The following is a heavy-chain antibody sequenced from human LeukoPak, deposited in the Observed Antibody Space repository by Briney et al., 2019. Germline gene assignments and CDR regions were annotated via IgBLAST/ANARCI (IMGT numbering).Heavy chain of an antibody. CDR1: GGSFSGYY. CDR2: INHSGST. J-gene: IGHJ5*02. V-gene: IGHV4-34*01. Sequence: SSETLSLTCAVYGGSFSGYYWSWIRQPPGKGLEWIGEINHSGSTNYNPSLKSRVTISVDTSKNQFSLKLSSVTAADTAVYYCARHESSSWYEEYNWFDPWGQGTLVTVSS. D-gene: IGHD6-13*01. CDR3: ARHESSSWYEEYNWFDP.